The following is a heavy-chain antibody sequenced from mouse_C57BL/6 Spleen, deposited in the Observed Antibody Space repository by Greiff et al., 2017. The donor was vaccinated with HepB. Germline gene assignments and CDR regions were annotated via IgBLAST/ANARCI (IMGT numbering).Heavy chain of an antibody. D-gene: IGHD2-10*02. V-gene: IGHV5-4*03. Sequence: EVMLVESGGGLVKPGGSLKLSCAASGFTFSSYAMSWVRQTPEKRLEWVATISDGGSYTYYPDNVKGRFTISRDNAKNNLYLQMSHLKSEDTAMYYCATSKNAMDYWGQGTSVTVSS. CDR3: ATSKNAMDY. J-gene: IGHJ4*01. CDR1: GFTFSSYA. CDR2: ISDGGSYT.